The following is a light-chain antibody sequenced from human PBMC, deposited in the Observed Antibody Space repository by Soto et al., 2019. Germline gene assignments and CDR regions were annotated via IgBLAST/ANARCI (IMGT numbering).Light chain of an antibody. CDR2: END. V-gene: IGLV1-47*01. J-gene: IGLJ3*02. CDR3: SAWDYSLTGRW. Sequence: QSVLTQPPSASGTPGQRVTISCSGTRSNVGVNSVSWYQQVPGTAPKLLVYENDQRPSGVPARFSASKSGTSASLAISGLRSEDESDYYCSAWDYSLTGRWFGGGPTLTVL. CDR1: RSNVGVNS.